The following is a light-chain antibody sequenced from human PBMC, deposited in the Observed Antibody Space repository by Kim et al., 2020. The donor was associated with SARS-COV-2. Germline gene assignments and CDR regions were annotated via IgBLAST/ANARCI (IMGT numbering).Light chain of an antibody. V-gene: IGLV3-1*01. J-gene: IGLJ3*02. CDR3: QAWDSNYWV. CDR1: RLGEKF. Sequence: SYELTQPPSVSVSPGQTASITCSGDRLGEKFACWYQQKPGQSPVLVIYQNTKRPSGIPERFSGSNSGNTATLTVSGTQAMDEADYYCQAWDSNYWVFGGGTKLTVL. CDR2: QNT.